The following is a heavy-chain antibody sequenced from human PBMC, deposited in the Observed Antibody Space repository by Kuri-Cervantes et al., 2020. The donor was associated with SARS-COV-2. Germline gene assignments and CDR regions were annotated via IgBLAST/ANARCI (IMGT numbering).Heavy chain of an antibody. Sequence: GESLKISCKTSGYTFTAYYVHWVRQAPGQGLEWMGRIHPNDGATNSAQEFQGRVTMTRDTSISTAYMELSRLRSDDTAVYYCARSYFYDSSGYVMDYWGQGTLVTVSS. J-gene: IGHJ4*02. V-gene: IGHV1-2*06. CDR1: GYTFTAYY. CDR3: ARSYFYDSSGYVMDY. CDR2: IHPNDGAT. D-gene: IGHD3-22*01.